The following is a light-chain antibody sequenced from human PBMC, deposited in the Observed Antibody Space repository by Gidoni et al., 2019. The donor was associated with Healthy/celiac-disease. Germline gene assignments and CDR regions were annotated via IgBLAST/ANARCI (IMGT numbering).Light chain of an antibody. V-gene: IGLV3-1*01. CDR2: QDS. J-gene: IGLJ2*01. CDR3: QAWDSSPVV. CDR1: KLGDKY. Sequence: SSYLTHPPSVSVSPGQTASITCSGDKLGDKYACWYQQKPGQSPVLVIYQDSKRPSGIPERFSGSNSGNTATLTISGTQAMDGADYYCQAWDSSPVVFGGGTKLTVL.